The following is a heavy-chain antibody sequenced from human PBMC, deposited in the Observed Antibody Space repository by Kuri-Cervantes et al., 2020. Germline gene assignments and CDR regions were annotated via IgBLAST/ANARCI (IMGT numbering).Heavy chain of an antibody. Sequence: GGSLRPSCAASGFTVSSNYMSWVRQAPGQGPEWVGLIRSKAYGETKEYSAAVRGRFIISRDDSQNILFLNMNSLSTDDTAIYYCGNQDLGGESYLDFWGQGLMVTVSS. V-gene: IGHV3-71*01. J-gene: IGHJ4*02. D-gene: IGHD4-17*01. CDR1: GFTVSSNY. CDR2: IRSKAYGETK. CDR3: GNQDLGGESYLDF.